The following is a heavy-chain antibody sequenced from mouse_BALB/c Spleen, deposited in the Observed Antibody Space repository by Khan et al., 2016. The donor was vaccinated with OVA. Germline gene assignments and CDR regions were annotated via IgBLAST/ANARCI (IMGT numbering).Heavy chain of an antibody. J-gene: IGHJ2*01. CDR3: ARFHGGY. V-gene: IGHV9-3-1*01. CDR1: GYTFTNYV. CDR2: INTYTGEP. Sequence: QIQLVQSGPELKKPGETVKISCKASGYTFTNYVMNWVKQSPGKGLKWMGWINTYTGEPTYDDDFKGRFAFSLETSASTAFLQINSLKNEGTATYFCARFHGGYWGQGTTLTVSS.